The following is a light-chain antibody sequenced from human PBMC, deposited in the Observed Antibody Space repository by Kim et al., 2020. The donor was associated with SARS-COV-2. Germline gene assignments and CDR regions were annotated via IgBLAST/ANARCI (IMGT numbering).Light chain of an antibody. CDR1: SSDVGGYNS. Sequence: GQSITISCTGTSSDVGGYNSVSWYRQHPGKAPKLRIYDVSNRPSGVSNRFSGSKSGNTASLTISGLQAEDEADYYCSSYTSSITYVFGTGTKVTVL. CDR2: DVS. V-gene: IGLV2-14*03. J-gene: IGLJ1*01. CDR3: SSYTSSITYV.